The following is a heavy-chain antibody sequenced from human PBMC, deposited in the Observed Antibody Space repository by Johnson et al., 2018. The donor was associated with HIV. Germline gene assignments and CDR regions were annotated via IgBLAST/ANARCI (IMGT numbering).Heavy chain of an antibody. J-gene: IGHJ3*02. CDR3: AREKWELRGDAFDI. Sequence: VQLVESGGGLVQPGGSLRLSCAASGFTVSSYWMSWVRQAPGKGLEWVANIKQDGSEKYDVDSVKGRSTISRDNAKNSLYLQMNSLRAEDTAVYYCAREKWELRGDAFDIWGQGTMVTVSS. CDR1: GFTVSSYW. CDR2: IKQDGSEK. D-gene: IGHD1-26*01. V-gene: IGHV3-7*05.